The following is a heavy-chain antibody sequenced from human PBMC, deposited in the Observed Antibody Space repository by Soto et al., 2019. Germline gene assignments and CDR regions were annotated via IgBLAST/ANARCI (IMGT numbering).Heavy chain of an antibody. Sequence: EVQLVESGGGLVKPGGSLRLSCAASGFTFSSYSMNWVRQAPGKGLEWVSSISSSSSYIYYADSVKGRFTISRDNAKNSLYLQMNSLRAEDTAVYYCARETSTVPEHRYYYYGMDVWGQGTTVTVSS. CDR2: ISSSSSYI. J-gene: IGHJ6*02. CDR3: ARETSTVPEHRYYYYGMDV. CDR1: GFTFSSYS. V-gene: IGHV3-21*01. D-gene: IGHD6-19*01.